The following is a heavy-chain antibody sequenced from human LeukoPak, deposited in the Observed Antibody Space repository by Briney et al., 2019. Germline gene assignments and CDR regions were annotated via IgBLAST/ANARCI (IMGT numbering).Heavy chain of an antibody. CDR3: ARDTVNTGAGAFDI. J-gene: IGHJ3*02. V-gene: IGHV4-4*02. Sequence: SETLSLTCAVSGGSISSSNWWSWVRQPPGKGLEWIGEIYHSGSTNYNPSLKSRVTISVDKSKNQFSLKLSSVTAADTAVYYCARDTVNTGAGAFDIWGQGTMVTVSS. D-gene: IGHD3-22*01. CDR1: GGSISSSNW. CDR2: IYHSGST.